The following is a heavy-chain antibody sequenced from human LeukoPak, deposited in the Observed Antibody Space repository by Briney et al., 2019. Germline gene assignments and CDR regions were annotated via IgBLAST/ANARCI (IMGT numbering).Heavy chain of an antibody. CDR1: GFTFSSFA. D-gene: IGHD3-22*01. CDR3: AKVDYYESSGQFDY. V-gene: IGHV3-23*01. Sequence: GGSLTLFCAASGFTFSSFAMSWVRQAPGKGRKWVSAISGSGGSTYYADSVKGRFTISRDNSKNTLYLRMNSLRAEDTAIYYCAKVDYYESSGQFDYWGQGTLVTVSS. J-gene: IGHJ4*02. CDR2: ISGSGGST.